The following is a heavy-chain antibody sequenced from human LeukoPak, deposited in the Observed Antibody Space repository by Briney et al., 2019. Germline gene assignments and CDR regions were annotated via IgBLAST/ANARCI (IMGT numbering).Heavy chain of an antibody. D-gene: IGHD3-10*01. J-gene: IGHJ6*02. Sequence: ASVKVSCKASGYTFTSYDINWVRQATGQGLEWMGWMNPNSGNTGYAQKFQGRVTMTTDTSTSTAYMELRSLRSDDTAVYYCARVESLEFGVYRYYGMDVWGQGTTVTVSS. CDR2: MNPNSGNT. CDR1: GYTFTSYD. V-gene: IGHV1-8*01. CDR3: ARVESLEFGVYRYYGMDV.